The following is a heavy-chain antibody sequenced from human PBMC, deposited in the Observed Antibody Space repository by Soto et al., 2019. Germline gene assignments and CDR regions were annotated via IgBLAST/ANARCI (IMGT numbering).Heavy chain of an antibody. CDR2: ISYDGSNK. Sequence: PGGSLRLSCAASGFPFSSYGMHWVRQAPGKGLEWVAVISYDGSNKYYADSVKGRFTISRDNSKNTLYLQMNSLRAEDTAVYYCAKKGGSYHDYYYYSGMDVWGQGTTVTVSS. V-gene: IGHV3-30*18. D-gene: IGHD1-26*01. CDR3: AKKGGSYHDYYYYSGMDV. J-gene: IGHJ6*02. CDR1: GFPFSSYG.